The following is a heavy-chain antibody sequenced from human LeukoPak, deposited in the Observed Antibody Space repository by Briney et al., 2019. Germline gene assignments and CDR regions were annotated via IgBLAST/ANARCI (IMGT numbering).Heavy chain of an antibody. D-gene: IGHD3-16*01. V-gene: IGHV1-18*01. J-gene: IGHJ6*02. CDR2: ISAYNGNT. Sequence: ASVKVSCKASGGTFSSYAISWVRQAPGQGLEWMGWISAYNGNTNYAQKLQGRVTMTTDTSTSTAYMELRSLRSDDTAVYYCARLDYDPYGMDVWGQGTTVTVSS. CDR3: ARLDYDPYGMDV. CDR1: GGTFSSYA.